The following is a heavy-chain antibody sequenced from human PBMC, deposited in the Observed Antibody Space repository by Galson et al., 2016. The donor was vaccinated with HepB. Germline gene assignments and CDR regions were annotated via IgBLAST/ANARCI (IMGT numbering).Heavy chain of an antibody. CDR1: GYSFTDYL. D-gene: IGHD5-18*01. CDR2: IDPSDSHV. J-gene: IGHJ4*02. CDR3: ARLDSDTALTSRDY. V-gene: IGHV5-10-1*01. Sequence: QSGAEVKKPGESLRISCEGSGYSFTDYLITWVRQMPGKGLEWMGRIDPSDSHVIYSPSFRGHVTISVDKSINTAYLQWGSLKASDTAIYCCARLDSDTALTSRDYWGQGTLVTVSS.